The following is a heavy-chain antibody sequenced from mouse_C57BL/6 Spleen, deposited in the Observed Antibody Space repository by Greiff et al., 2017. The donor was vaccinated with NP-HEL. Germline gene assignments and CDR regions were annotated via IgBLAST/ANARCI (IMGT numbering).Heavy chain of an antibody. CDR2: IYPSDSET. Sequence: QVQLQQPGAELVKPGSSVKLSCKASGYTFTSYWMDWVKQRPGQGLEWIGNIYPSDSETHYNQKFKDKATLTVDKSSSTAYMQLSSLTSEDSAVYYCARREFITTVVEDFDYWGQGTTLTVSS. CDR1: GYTFTSYW. V-gene: IGHV1-61*01. D-gene: IGHD1-1*01. CDR3: ARREFITTVVEDFDY. J-gene: IGHJ2*01.